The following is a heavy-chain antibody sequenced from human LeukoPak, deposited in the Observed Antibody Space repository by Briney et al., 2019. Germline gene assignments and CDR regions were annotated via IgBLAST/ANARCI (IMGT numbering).Heavy chain of an antibody. CDR1: GGSLSGYY. Sequence: SETLSLTCAVYGGSLSGYYWSWIRQPPGKGLEWIGEINHSGSTNYNPSLKSRVTISVDTSKNQFSLKLSSVTAADTAVYYCASSRSYYFDYWGQGTLVTVSS. CDR2: INHSGST. D-gene: IGHD6-6*01. CDR3: ASSRSYYFDY. J-gene: IGHJ4*02. V-gene: IGHV4-34*01.